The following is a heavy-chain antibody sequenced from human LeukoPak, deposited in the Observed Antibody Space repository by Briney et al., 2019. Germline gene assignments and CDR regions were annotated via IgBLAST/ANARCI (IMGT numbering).Heavy chain of an antibody. CDR3: EGSAGY. CDR2: IKKDGSEK. D-gene: IGHD6-19*01. CDR1: GFSFGDYS. Sequence: GGSLRLSCAASGFSFGDYSMTWVRQAPGKGLEWVANIKKDGSEKYYVDSVKGRFTISRDNAKNSLYLQMNSLRVEDTAVYYCEGSAGYWGQGTLVTVSS. V-gene: IGHV3-7*01. J-gene: IGHJ4*02.